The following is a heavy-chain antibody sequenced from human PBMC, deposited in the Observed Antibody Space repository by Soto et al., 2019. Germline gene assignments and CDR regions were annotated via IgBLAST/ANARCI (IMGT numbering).Heavy chain of an antibody. Sequence: QVQLVQSGAEVKKPGSSVKVSCKASGGTFSSYAISWVRQAPGQGLEWMGGIIPIFGTANYAQKFQGRVTITADESTSTAYMELSSLRSDDTAVYYCARRIDCSSTSCYARNWFDPWGQGTLVTVSS. CDR1: GGTFSSYA. CDR2: IIPIFGTA. V-gene: IGHV1-69*01. J-gene: IGHJ5*02. CDR3: ARRIDCSSTSCYARNWFDP. D-gene: IGHD2-2*01.